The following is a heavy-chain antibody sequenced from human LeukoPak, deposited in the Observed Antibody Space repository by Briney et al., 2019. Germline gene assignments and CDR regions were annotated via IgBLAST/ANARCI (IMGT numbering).Heavy chain of an antibody. J-gene: IGHJ4*02. CDR3: AKYVCGGDCYDYFDC. Sequence: GGSLRLSCAASGSTFSNYAMSWVRQAPGKGLEWVSGIRSSGHNTYYEDFVKGRFTISRDNSKNMLYLQMNSLRAEDTAVYYCAKYVCGGDCYDYFDCWGQGTLVTVSS. CDR1: GSTFSNYA. V-gene: IGHV3-23*01. CDR2: IRSSGHNT. D-gene: IGHD2-21*02.